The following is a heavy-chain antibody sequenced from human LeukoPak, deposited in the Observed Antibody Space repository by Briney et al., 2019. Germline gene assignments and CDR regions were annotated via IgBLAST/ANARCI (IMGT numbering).Heavy chain of an antibody. CDR2: IRSKAYGGTT. D-gene: IGHD6-19*01. CDR1: GFTFGDYA. V-gene: IGHV3-49*04. Sequence: GGSLRLSCTASGFTFGDYAMSWVRQAPGKGLEWAGFIRSKAYGGTTEYAASVKGRFTISRDDSKSIAYLQMNSLKTEDTAVYYCTRSSGWYNPIDYWGQGTLVTVSS. J-gene: IGHJ4*02. CDR3: TRSSGWYNPIDY.